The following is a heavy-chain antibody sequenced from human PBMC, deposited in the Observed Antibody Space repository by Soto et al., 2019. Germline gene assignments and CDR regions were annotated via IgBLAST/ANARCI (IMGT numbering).Heavy chain of an antibody. V-gene: IGHV3-30*18. J-gene: IGHJ4*02. CDR1: GFTFSSYG. CDR2: ISYDGNNK. CDR3: AKSVYNWNDGFFDY. Sequence: QVQVVESGGGVVQPGRSLRLSCAASGFTFSSYGMHWVRQAPGKGLEWVAVISYDGNNKYYADSVKGRFTISRDNSKNTLSLQMNCLRAEDTAVYYCAKSVYNWNDGFFDYWGQGTLVTVSS. D-gene: IGHD1-1*01.